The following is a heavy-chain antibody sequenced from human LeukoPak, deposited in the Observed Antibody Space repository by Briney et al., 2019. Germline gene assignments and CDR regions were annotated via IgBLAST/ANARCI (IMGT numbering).Heavy chain of an antibody. J-gene: IGHJ4*02. CDR1: GGSLSGLS. CDR3: GNKPDMSCRGGYCHVIDY. Sequence: SETLSLTCAVNGGSLSGLSRNWIRQSPGKGVEWIGEINQSGTTDYNPSLKNRVTMSVDTSKHQFSVKLTSVTAADTAVYFCGNKPDMSCRGGYCHVIDYWGQGTLVTVSS. CDR2: INQSGTT. V-gene: IGHV4-34*01. D-gene: IGHD2-21*02.